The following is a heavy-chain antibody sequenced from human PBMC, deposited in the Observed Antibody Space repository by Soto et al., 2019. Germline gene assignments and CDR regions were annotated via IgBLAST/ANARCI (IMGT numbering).Heavy chain of an antibody. D-gene: IGHD6-25*01. Sequence: QVQLVESGGGVVQPGRSLRLSCAASGFTFSTFAMHWVRQAPGKGLEWVAVISYDGSNQYYAESLKGRFTIARDNSKKTLSLQMSSLRAEDTAVYYCAKDNAGYSSGSSFLDYWGQGTLVTVSS. CDR3: AKDNAGYSSGSSFLDY. CDR1: GFTFSTFA. CDR2: ISYDGSNQ. J-gene: IGHJ4*02. V-gene: IGHV3-30*18.